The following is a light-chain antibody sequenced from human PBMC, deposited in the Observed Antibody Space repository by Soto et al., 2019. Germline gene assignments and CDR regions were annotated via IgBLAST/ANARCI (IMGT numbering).Light chain of an antibody. J-gene: IGLJ1*01. CDR1: SGDVGRYNY. V-gene: IGLV2-14*01. Sequence: QSVLTQPASVSGSPGQSITISCTGSSGDVGRYNYVSWYQHHPGKAPKLMIYEVSNRPSGVSNRFSGSKSGNTASLTISGLQAEDEADYHCSSYTNSSTLYVFXTGTKLTVL. CDR2: EVS. CDR3: SSYTNSSTLYV.